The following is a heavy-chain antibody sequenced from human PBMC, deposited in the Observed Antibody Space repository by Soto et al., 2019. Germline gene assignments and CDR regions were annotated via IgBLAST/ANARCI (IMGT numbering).Heavy chain of an antibody. Sequence: QVQLVQSGAEVKKPGASVKVSCKASGYTFTSYAMHWVRQAPGQRLEWMGWINAGNGNTKYSQKFQGRVTITRDTSASTAYMELSSLRSEDTAVYYCARGGVKQWLVLGWFDPWGQGTLVTVSS. CDR3: ARGGVKQWLVLGWFDP. J-gene: IGHJ5*02. V-gene: IGHV1-3*01. CDR2: INAGNGNT. D-gene: IGHD6-19*01. CDR1: GYTFTSYA.